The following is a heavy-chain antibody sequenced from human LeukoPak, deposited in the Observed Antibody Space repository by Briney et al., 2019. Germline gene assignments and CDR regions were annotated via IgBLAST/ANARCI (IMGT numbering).Heavy chain of an antibody. CDR1: GFTFSSND. CDR2: ISGSGVST. D-gene: IGHD6-13*01. CDR3: ARGYSSSWYGGADNYFDY. Sequence: QPGGSLSLCCAASGFTFSSNDMNWVRQAPGKGLERVSTISGSGVSTYYADSVKGRFTISRDNSKNTLYLQMRSLRAEDTAVYYCARGYSSSWYGGADNYFDYWGQGTLVTVSS. V-gene: IGHV3-23*01. J-gene: IGHJ4*02.